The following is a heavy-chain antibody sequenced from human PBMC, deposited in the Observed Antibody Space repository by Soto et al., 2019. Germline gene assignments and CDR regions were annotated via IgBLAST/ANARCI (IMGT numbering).Heavy chain of an antibody. CDR1: GYSFTSYD. CDR2: INVYNDNT. D-gene: IGHD3-22*01. CDR3: ARVGAYYYDSSGYMGYFDY. Sequence: QVQLVQSGAEVKKPGASVKVSCKASGYSFTSYDISWVREAPGQGIEWMGWINVYNDNTNYAQKLQGRVTMTTDTSTSTAYMELRSLRSDDTAVYYCARVGAYYYDSSGYMGYFDYWGQGTLVTVSS. J-gene: IGHJ4*02. V-gene: IGHV1-18*01.